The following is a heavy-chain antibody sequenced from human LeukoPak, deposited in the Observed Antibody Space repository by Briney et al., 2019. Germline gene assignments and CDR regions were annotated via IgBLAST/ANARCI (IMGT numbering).Heavy chain of an antibody. J-gene: IGHJ4*02. CDR3: AKSPAVAGTGYFDY. V-gene: IGHV3-9*01. Sequence: PGGSLRLSRAAPGFTFDDYAMHWVRQAPGKGLEWVSGISWNSGSIGYADSVKGRFTISRDNAKNSLYLQMNSLRAEDTALYYCAKSPAVAGTGYFDYWGQGTLVTVSS. D-gene: IGHD6-19*01. CDR2: ISWNSGSI. CDR1: GFTFDDYA.